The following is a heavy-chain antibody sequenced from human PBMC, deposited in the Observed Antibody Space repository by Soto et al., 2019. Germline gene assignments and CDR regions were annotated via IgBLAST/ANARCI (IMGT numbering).Heavy chain of an antibody. D-gene: IGHD4-17*01. Sequence: QVQLQESGPGLVRPSETLSLTCTVSGSSIGTYCWSWIRQSPGKGLEWIGYIYDRGTTDSNPSLKTRVTMSVDTSKSQFSLHLNSVTTADTAVYYCAFSWNALAVTTFDYWGQGIQVTVS. V-gene: IGHV4-59*01. CDR3: AFSWNALAVTTFDY. CDR1: GSSIGTYC. CDR2: IYDRGTT. J-gene: IGHJ4*02.